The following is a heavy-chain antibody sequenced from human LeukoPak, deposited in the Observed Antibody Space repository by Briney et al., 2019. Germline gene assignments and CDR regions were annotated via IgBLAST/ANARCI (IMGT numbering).Heavy chain of an antibody. CDR2: TYYRSKWYN. J-gene: IGHJ3*01. CDR1: GDSVSSNSAA. CDR3: ARKAVGGAFDV. V-gene: IGHV6-1*01. D-gene: IGHD3-16*01. Sequence: SQTLSLTCAISGDSVSSNSAAWNWIRPSPSRGLEWLGRTYYRSKWYNDDEVPVTGRITINPDTSKNQFSLQLTSVTPEDTAVYYCARKAVGGAFDVCGQGTMVTVSS.